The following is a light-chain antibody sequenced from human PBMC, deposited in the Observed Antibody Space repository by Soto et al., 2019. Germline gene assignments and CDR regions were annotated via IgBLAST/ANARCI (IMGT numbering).Light chain of an antibody. J-gene: IGLJ3*02. CDR2: DVN. V-gene: IGLV2-14*01. CDR3: YSFTASTTWV. CDR1: SSDVGGYNY. Sequence: QSALTQPASVSGSPGQSITISCTGTSSDVGGYNYVSWYQQEPGKAPKLIIYDVNNRPSGVSNRFSGSKSGNTASLLISGLQAEDEADYYCYSFTASTTWVFGGGTKLTVL.